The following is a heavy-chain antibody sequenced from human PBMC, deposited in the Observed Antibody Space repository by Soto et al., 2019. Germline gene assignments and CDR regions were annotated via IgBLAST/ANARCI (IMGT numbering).Heavy chain of an antibody. CDR2: IYWNDDK. Sequence: SGPTLVNPTQTLPLTCPFSGFSLSTSGVGVGWIRQPPGKALEWLALIYWNDDKRYSPSLNSRLTITKDTSKNQVVLTMTNMDPVDTATYYCAHRPSGWYLFDYWGQGTLVTVSS. CDR3: AHRPSGWYLFDY. J-gene: IGHJ4*02. V-gene: IGHV2-5*01. CDR1: GFSLSTSGVG. D-gene: IGHD6-19*01.